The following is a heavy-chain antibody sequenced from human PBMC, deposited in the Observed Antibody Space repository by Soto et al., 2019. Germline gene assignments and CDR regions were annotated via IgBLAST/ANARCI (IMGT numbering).Heavy chain of an antibody. CDR2: IYYSGST. CDR3: ASSHYYDSSGYHLGFDY. V-gene: IGHV4-30-4*01. CDR1: GGSISSGDYY. Sequence: SETLSLTCTVSGGSISSGDYYWSWIRQPPGKGLEWIGYIYYSGSTYYNPSLKSRVTISVDTSKNQFSLKLSSVTAADKSVYYCASSHYYDSSGYHLGFDYWGQGTLVTVSS. J-gene: IGHJ4*02. D-gene: IGHD3-22*01.